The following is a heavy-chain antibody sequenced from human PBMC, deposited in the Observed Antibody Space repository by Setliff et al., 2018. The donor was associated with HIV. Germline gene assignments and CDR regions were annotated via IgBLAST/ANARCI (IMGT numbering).Heavy chain of an antibody. D-gene: IGHD3-16*02. CDR3: ARDRIPKRGYTYREPDFDS. V-gene: IGHV1-3*01. CDR2: INAGNGNT. J-gene: IGHJ4*02. Sequence: ASVKVSCKASGYTFTGYAMHWVRQAPGQRLGWMGWINAGNGNTKYSQRFQGRVTITRDTSANTGYMEVNSLRLEDTAVYYCARDRIPKRGYTYREPDFDSWGQGTLVTVSS. CDR1: GYTFTGYA.